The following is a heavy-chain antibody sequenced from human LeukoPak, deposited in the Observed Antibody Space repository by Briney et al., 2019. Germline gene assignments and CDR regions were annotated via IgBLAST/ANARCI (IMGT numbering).Heavy chain of an antibody. Sequence: GESLKISCKGSGYSFTSYWIGWVRQMPGKGLEWMGIIYPGDSDTRYSPSFQGQVTISADKSISTAYLQWSSLKASDTAMYYCARPFRGVTGTTEVGAFDIWGQGTMVTVSS. V-gene: IGHV5-51*01. CDR2: IYPGDSDT. CDR3: ARPFRGVTGTTEVGAFDI. D-gene: IGHD1-20*01. J-gene: IGHJ3*02. CDR1: GYSFTSYW.